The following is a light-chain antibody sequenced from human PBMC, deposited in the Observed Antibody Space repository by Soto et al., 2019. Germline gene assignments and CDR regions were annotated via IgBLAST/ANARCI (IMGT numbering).Light chain of an antibody. J-gene: IGKJ1*01. CDR2: AAS. CDR3: QQTLSVPRP. Sequence: DIQMTQSPRFLSASVGDRVTITCRASQNIRTYVTWYQQKPGKGPTVLIYAASTLQSGVPSRFSGRTTGTDFTLTITGLQPEDSATYDCQQTLSVPRPFGLGTKVEIK. CDR1: QNIRTY. V-gene: IGKV1-39*01.